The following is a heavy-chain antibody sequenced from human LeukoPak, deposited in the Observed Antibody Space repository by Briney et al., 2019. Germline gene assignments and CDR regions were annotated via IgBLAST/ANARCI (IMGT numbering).Heavy chain of an antibody. J-gene: IGHJ6*03. D-gene: IGHD5-18*01. CDR1: GFTFCDYY. V-gene: IGHV3-11*04. CDR3: ARDGAGSYGFYTDV. Sequence: PGGSLRLSCAASGFTFCDYYMSWIRQAPGKGLEWVSYISSSGSTIYYADSVKGRFTISRDNAKNSLYLQMNSLRAEDAAVYYCARDGAGSYGFYTDVWGKGTTVTVSS. CDR2: ISSSGSTI.